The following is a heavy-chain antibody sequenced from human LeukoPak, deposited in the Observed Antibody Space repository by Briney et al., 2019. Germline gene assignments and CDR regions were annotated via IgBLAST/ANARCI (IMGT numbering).Heavy chain of an antibody. Sequence: GASVKVSCKASGGTFSSYAISWVRQAPGQGLEWMGRIIPILGIANCAQKFQGRVTITADKSTSTAYMELSSLRSEDTAVYYCARDRIVVVPAARYYYYGMDVWGQGTTVTVSS. CDR1: GGTFSSYA. V-gene: IGHV1-69*04. CDR3: ARDRIVVVPAARYYYYGMDV. J-gene: IGHJ6*02. D-gene: IGHD2-2*01. CDR2: IIPILGIA.